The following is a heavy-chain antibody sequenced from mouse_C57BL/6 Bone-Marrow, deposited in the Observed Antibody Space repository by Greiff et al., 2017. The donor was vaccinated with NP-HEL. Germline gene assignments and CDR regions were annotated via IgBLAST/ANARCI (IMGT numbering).Heavy chain of an antibody. CDR2: IHPNSGST. V-gene: IGHV1-64*01. CDR1: GYTFTSYW. D-gene: IGHD1-1*01. Sequence: QVQLQQSGAELVKPGASVKLSCKASGYTFTSYWMHWVKQRPGQGLEWIGMIHPNSGSTNYNEKFKSKATLTVDKSSSTAYMQLSSLTSEASAVYSCARRLITTVVGAMDYWGQGTSVTVSS. J-gene: IGHJ4*01. CDR3: ARRLITTVVGAMDY.